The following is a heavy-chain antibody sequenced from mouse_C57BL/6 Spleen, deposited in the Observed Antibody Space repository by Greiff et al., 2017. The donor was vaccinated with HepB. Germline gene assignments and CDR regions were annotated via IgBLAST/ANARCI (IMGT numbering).Heavy chain of an antibody. Sequence: VQLQQSGAELARPGASVKLSCKASGYTFTSYGISWVKQRTGQGLEWIGEIYPRSGNTYYNEKFKGKATLTADKSSSTAYMELRSLTSEDSAVYFCARCPLRRDFDYWGQGTTLTVSS. J-gene: IGHJ2*01. V-gene: IGHV1-81*01. CDR3: ARCPLRRDFDY. D-gene: IGHD2-4*01. CDR1: GYTFTSYG. CDR2: IYPRSGNT.